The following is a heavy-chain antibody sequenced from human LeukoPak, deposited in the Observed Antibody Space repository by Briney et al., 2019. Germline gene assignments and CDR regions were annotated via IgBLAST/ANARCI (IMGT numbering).Heavy chain of an antibody. V-gene: IGHV3-30-3*01. J-gene: IGHJ4*02. CDR1: GFVFRNYA. CDR2: ISYDGINK. D-gene: IGHD4-17*01. Sequence: GGSLRLSCAASGFVFRNYAMHWVRRAPGKGLEWVAVISYDGINKYYADSVKGRFTISRDNSKNTLYLQINSLRTEDTAVYYCAREEYGAHYFDYWGQGTLVTVSS. CDR3: AREEYGAHYFDY.